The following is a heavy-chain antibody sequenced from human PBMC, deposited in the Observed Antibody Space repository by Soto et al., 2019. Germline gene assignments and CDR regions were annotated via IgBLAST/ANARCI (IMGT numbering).Heavy chain of an antibody. J-gene: IGHJ4*02. Sequence: PAGCMRLACAASGFTFCIYGVDWVRQAPGKGLEWLAIIWYDGTNKFYADSVKGRFTVSRDNYKNTLYLQMNGLRAEDTAVYYCATDGPRIAVAGTYPDHWGQGTLVTVSS. CDR1: GFTFCIYG. V-gene: IGHV3-33*01. CDR2: IWYDGTNK. D-gene: IGHD6-19*01. CDR3: ATDGPRIAVAGTYPDH.